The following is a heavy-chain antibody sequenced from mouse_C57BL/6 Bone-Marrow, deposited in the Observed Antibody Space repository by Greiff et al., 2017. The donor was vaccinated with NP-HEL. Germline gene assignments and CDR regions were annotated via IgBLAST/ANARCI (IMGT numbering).Heavy chain of an antibody. J-gene: IGHJ2*01. Sequence: VQLQQPGAELVRPGTSVKVSCKASGYAFTNYLIEWVKQRPGQGLEWIGVINPGSGGTNYNEKFKGKATLTADKSSNTAYMQLSSLTSEDSEVYFCARGPLLGFDYWGQGTTLTVSS. CDR3: ARGPLLGFDY. D-gene: IGHD4-1*01. CDR1: GYAFTNYL. V-gene: IGHV1-54*01. CDR2: INPGSGGT.